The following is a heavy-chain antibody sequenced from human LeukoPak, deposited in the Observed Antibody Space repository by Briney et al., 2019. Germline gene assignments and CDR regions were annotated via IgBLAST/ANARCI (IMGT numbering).Heavy chain of an antibody. CDR1: GGSFSGYY. CDR3: ARGGPVVPAAGWFDP. CDR2: INHSGST. Sequence: SETLSLTCAVYGGSFSGYYWSWNRQPPGKGLEWIGEINHSGSTNYNPSLKSRVTISVDTSKNQFSLKLSSVTAADTAVYYCARGGPVVPAAGWFDPWGQGTLVTVSS. J-gene: IGHJ5*02. V-gene: IGHV4-34*01. D-gene: IGHD2-2*01.